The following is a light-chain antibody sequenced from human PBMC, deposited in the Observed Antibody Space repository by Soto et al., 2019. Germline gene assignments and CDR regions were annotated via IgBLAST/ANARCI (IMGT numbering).Light chain of an antibody. CDR2: LGS. CDR3: MQALQTPLT. J-gene: IGKJ3*01. Sequence: DIVMTQSPLSLPVTPGEPASISCRSSQSPLHSNGYNYLDWYLQKPGQSPQLLTYLGSNRAPGVPDRFSGSGSGTDFTLKISRVEAEDVGVYYCMQALQTPLTFGPGTKVDIK. V-gene: IGKV2-28*01. CDR1: QSPLHSNGYNY.